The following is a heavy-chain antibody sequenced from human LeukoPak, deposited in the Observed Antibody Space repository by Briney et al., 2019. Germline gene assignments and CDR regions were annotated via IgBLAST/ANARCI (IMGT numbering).Heavy chain of an antibody. CDR2: IDRDGSGI. CDR3: ARHIRAAAFDP. Sequence: PGGSLRLSCAASGFSISDHFMHWVRQGPGKGLMWVSRIDRDGSGINYADSVKGRFTISGDNAKNTLYLQMDSLRDEDTAVYYCARHIRAAAFDPWGQGTLVTVSS. D-gene: IGHD6-13*01. V-gene: IGHV3-74*01. CDR1: GFSISDHF. J-gene: IGHJ5*02.